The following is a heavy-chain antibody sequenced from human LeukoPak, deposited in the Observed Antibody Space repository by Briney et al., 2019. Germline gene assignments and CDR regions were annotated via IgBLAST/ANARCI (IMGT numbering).Heavy chain of an antibody. CDR3: ASTGGYGSGTYDYYYFGMDV. Sequence: PGGSLRLSCAASGFTFSSYEMNWVRQAPGKGLEWVAYITSSGRIIYYADSVKGRFTISRGNAKNSLYLQMNSLRAEDTAVYYCASTGGYGSGTYDYYYFGMDVWGQGTTVTVSS. D-gene: IGHD3-10*01. CDR1: GFTFSSYE. V-gene: IGHV3-48*03. J-gene: IGHJ6*02. CDR2: ITSSGRII.